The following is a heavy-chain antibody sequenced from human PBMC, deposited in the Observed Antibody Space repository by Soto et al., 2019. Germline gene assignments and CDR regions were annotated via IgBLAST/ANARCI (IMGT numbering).Heavy chain of an antibody. CDR1: GFTFSSYA. D-gene: IGHD3-3*01. V-gene: IGHV3-30-3*01. CDR2: ISYDGSNK. CDR3: ARDGDIVVVPAAEYYDFWSGPLRYYYYGMDV. Sequence: GGSLRLSCAASGFTFSSYAMHWVRQAPGKGLEWVAVISYDGSNKYYADSVKGRFTISRDNSKNTLYLQMNSLRAEDTAVYYCARDGDIVVVPAAEYYDFWSGPLRYYYYGMDVWGQGTTVTVSS. J-gene: IGHJ6*02.